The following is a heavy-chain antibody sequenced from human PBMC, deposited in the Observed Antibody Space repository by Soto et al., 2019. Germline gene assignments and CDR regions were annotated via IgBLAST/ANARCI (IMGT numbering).Heavy chain of an antibody. J-gene: IGHJ4*02. D-gene: IGHD2-15*01. CDR1: GYTFISYG. Sequence: QVKLVQSGSEVKKAGASVKVSCKDSGYTFISYGIAWVRQAPGQGLEWRGWISTYNGKTNYAQKFQHRVTMTTDTSRSTAYMDVRSLRSDDTALSYCARAGSATRWVGILHSAVHGVEVAFWGQGTLVTVYS. CDR2: ISTYNGKT. CDR3: ARAGSATRWVGILHSAVHGVEVAF. V-gene: IGHV1-18*01.